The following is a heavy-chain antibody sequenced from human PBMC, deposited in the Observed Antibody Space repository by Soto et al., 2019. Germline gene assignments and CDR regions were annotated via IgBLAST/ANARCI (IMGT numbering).Heavy chain of an antibody. CDR2: ISWNSGSI. CDR3: AKSSSGWIDAFDI. D-gene: IGHD6-19*01. CDR1: GFTFDDYA. Sequence: DVQLVESGGGLVQPGRSLRLSCAASGFTFDDYAMHWVRQAPGKGLEWVSGISWNSGSIGYADSVKGRFTISRDNAKNSLYLQMNSLRAEDTALYYCAKSSSGWIDAFDIWGQGTMVTVSS. V-gene: IGHV3-9*01. J-gene: IGHJ3*02.